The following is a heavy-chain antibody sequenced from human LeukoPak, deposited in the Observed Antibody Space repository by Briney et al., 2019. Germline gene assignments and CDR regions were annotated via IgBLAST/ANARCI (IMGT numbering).Heavy chain of an antibody. D-gene: IGHD3-10*01. CDR2: ISAYNGNT. CDR1: GYTFTSYG. CDR3: ASSYGSGANYYYYMDV. J-gene: IGHJ6*03. V-gene: IGHV1-18*01. Sequence: ASVKVSCKASGYTFTSYGISWVRQAPGQGLEWMGGISAYNGNTNYAQKLQGRVTMTTDTSTSTAYMELRSLRSDDTAVYYCASSYGSGANYYYYMDVWGKGTTVTVSS.